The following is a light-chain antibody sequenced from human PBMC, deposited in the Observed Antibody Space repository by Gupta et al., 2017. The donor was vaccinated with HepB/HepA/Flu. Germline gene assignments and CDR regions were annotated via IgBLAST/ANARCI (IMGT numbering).Light chain of an antibody. CDR2: SDN. CDR3: AAWDGSLNGGV. V-gene: IGLV1-44*01. Sequence: SVLTRPPSASGTPGQRVTISCSGGSSNIGSNTVSWYQQLPGTAPKLLIYSDNQRPSGVPDRLSGSKSGTSASLAISGLQSEDDADYYCAAWDGSLNGGVFGGGTKLTVL. CDR1: SSNIGSNT. J-gene: IGLJ3*02.